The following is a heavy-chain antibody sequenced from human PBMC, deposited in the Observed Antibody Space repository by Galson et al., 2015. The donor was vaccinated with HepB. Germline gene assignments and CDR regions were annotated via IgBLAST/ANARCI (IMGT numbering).Heavy chain of an antibody. V-gene: IGHV4-39*01. D-gene: IGHD4/OR15-4a*01. CDR2: ISYRGTT. J-gene: IGHJ4*02. CDR1: GGSISTSSSTYY. CDR3: ARTMVKTTTSFDY. Sequence: SETLSLTCTVSGGSISTSSSTYYWVWIRQPPGKGLEWIGSISYRGTTYYNPSLKSRVTISVDTSKNQFSLRLSSVTATDTALYYCARTMVKTTTSFDYWGQGILVTVSS.